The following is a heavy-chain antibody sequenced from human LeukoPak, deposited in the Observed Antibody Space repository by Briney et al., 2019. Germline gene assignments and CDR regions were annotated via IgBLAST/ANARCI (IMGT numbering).Heavy chain of an antibody. CDR3: TKDGGPYGDYLPGY. J-gene: IGHJ4*02. CDR2: ISGRGDST. Sequence: GSLTLSCAASGFAFRTYAMTWVRQAPARGLEWVAAISGRGDSTYYADSVTGRFTISRDNSKNTLYLQMNSLRAEDTAVYYCTKDGGPYGDYLPGYWGQGTLVTVSS. V-gene: IGHV3-23*01. D-gene: IGHD4-17*01. CDR1: GFAFRTYA.